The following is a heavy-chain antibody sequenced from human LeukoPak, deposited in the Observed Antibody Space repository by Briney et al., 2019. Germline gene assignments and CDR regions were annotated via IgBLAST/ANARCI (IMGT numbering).Heavy chain of an antibody. Sequence: ASVTVSCTASGYTFTSYGFTWVRQAPGQGLEWMGWINSYNGNTQYAPKFKGRVTTTIDTSTSTAYMELRSLGSDDTAVYYCARRGNWNDFDYWGQGTLVIVSS. D-gene: IGHD1-20*01. V-gene: IGHV1-18*01. CDR2: INSYNGNT. CDR1: GYTFTSYG. J-gene: IGHJ4*02. CDR3: ARRGNWNDFDY.